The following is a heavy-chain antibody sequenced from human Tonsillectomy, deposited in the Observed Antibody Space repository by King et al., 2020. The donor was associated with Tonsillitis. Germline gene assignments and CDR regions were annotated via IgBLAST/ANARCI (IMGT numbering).Heavy chain of an antibody. CDR1: GGSFSGYS. J-gene: IGHJ4*02. V-gene: IGHV4-34*01. CDR2: ITQSGSA. Sequence: VQLQQWGAGLLKSSETLSLTCAVYGGSFSGYSWNWIRQTPGGGLEWIGQITQSGSAYYTPSLKSRATLSVDPSKNQFSLRLNSLSAADTAMYYCARGPSEIFGVAFVPPTYLDFWGQGTLVTVSS. CDR3: ARGPSEIFGVAFVPPTYLDF. D-gene: IGHD3-3*01.